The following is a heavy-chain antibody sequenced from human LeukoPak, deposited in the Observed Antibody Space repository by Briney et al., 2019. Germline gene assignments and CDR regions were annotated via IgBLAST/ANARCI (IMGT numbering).Heavy chain of an antibody. J-gene: IGHJ6*02. CDR2: ISPDGTTS. D-gene: IGHD3-10*01. V-gene: IGHV3-11*01. CDR1: GFTFSDHY. Sequence: GGSLRLSCAAAGFTFSDHYMTWIRQAPGKALEWVSYISPDGTTSYYADSLKGRFTVSRDNAKNSLYLQMNSLRAEDTAVYYCARLPNYYGSGASGMDVWGQGTTVTVSS. CDR3: ARLPNYYGSGASGMDV.